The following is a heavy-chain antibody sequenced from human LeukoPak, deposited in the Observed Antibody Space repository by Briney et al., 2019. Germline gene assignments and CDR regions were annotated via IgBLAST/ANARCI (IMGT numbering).Heavy chain of an antibody. Sequence: PGGSLRLSCAASGFTFSSFAMSWVRQAPGKGLEWVSSISGSGESTYYADYVKGRFTVSRDNSKNTLNLQLNSLRAEDTAVYYCAKDAIGQYRPYYFDCWGQGTLVTASS. D-gene: IGHD3-16*02. CDR2: ISGSGEST. CDR3: AKDAIGQYRPYYFDC. V-gene: IGHV3-23*01. CDR1: GFTFSSFA. J-gene: IGHJ4*02.